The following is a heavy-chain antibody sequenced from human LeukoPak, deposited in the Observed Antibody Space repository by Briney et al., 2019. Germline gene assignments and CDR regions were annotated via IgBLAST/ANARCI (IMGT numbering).Heavy chain of an antibody. J-gene: IGHJ6*02. CDR3: ATLDIVVVPAAITYYGMDV. CDR2: LIHIFGTA. CDR1: GGTFSSYA. V-gene: IGHV1-69*13. Sequence: GASVKDSCKASGGTFSSYAISWVRQPPGQGLEWMGGLIHIFGTANYAQKFQGRVTITADESTSTAYMELSSLRSEDTAVYYCATLDIVVVPAAITYYGMDVWGQGTTVTVSS. D-gene: IGHD2-2*02.